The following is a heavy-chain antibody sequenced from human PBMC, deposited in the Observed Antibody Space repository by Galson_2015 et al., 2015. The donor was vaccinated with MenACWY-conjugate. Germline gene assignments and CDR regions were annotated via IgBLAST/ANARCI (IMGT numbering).Heavy chain of an antibody. CDR1: GYFLSDIS. CDR3: ATGLLYDFHI. Sequence: SVKVSCKASGYFLSDISMHWVRQAPGKGPEWMGGFVPEAGKTIYAQNFQGRVTMTEEISTTIAFMELSSLPYEDTAVYYCATGLLYDFHIWGQGTMVSVSS. D-gene: IGHD2-8*01. CDR2: FVPEAGKT. J-gene: IGHJ3*02. V-gene: IGHV1-24*01.